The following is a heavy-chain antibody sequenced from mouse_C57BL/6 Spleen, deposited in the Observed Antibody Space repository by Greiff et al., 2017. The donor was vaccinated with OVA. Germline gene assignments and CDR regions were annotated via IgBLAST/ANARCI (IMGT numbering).Heavy chain of an antibody. J-gene: IGHJ2*01. D-gene: IGHD2-4*01. CDR2: IYPRGGST. CDR1: GYTFTSYD. CDR3: ARSPIYYDHDWSDY. Sequence: VQLVESGPELVKPGASVKLSCKASGYTFTSYDINWVKQRPGQGLEWIGWIYPRGGSTKSNEKFKGKATFTVDTSSSTAYMELHSLTSEDSAVYFCARSPIYYDHDWSDYWGQGTTLTVSA. V-gene: IGHV1-85*01.